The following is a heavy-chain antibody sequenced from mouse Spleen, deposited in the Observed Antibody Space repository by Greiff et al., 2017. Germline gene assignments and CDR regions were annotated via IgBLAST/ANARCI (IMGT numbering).Heavy chain of an antibody. CDR1: GYTFTSYY. J-gene: IGHJ4*01. D-gene: IGHD3-1*01. CDR2: IYPGNVNT. Sequence: QVQLQQSGPELVKPGASVRISCKASGYTFTSYYIHWVKQRPGQGLEWIGWIYPGNVNTKYNEKFKGKATLTADTSSNTAYLQLSSLTSEDTAVYYCAGSCGVYAMDYWGQGTSVTVSS. V-gene: IGHV1-66*01. CDR3: AGSCGVYAMDY.